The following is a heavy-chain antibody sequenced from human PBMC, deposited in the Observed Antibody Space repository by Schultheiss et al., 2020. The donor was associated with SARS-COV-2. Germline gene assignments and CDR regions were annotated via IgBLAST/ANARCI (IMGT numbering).Heavy chain of an antibody. Sequence: GGSLRLSCAASGFTFSSYEMNWVRQAPGKGLEWVSYISSSGRTIYYADSVKGRFTISRDNAKNSLYLQMNSLRAEDTAVYYCVRDSVERAVAVHDAFDIWGRGTMVTVSS. D-gene: IGHD6-19*01. V-gene: IGHV3-48*03. CDR1: GFTFSSYE. CDR3: VRDSVERAVAVHDAFDI. J-gene: IGHJ3*02. CDR2: ISSSGRTI.